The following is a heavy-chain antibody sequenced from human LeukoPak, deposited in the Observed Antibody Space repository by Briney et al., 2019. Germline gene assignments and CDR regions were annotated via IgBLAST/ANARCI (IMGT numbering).Heavy chain of an antibody. D-gene: IGHD6-13*01. V-gene: IGHV3-7*01. J-gene: IGHJ4*02. Sequence: GGSLRLSCAASGFTFSSYWMSWVRQAPGKGLEWVANIKQDGSEKYYVDSVKGRFTISRDNAKNSLYLQMNSLRAEDTAVYYCAGTSSSSWMYYFDYWGQGTLVTVSS. CDR2: IKQDGSEK. CDR3: AGTSSSSWMYYFDY. CDR1: GFTFSSYW.